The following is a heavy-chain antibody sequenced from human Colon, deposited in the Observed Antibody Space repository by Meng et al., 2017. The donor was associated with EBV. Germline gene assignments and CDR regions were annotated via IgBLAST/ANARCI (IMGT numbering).Heavy chain of an antibody. D-gene: IGHD3-10*01. Sequence: QVQLQEPGPGLVKPSDTLSLTCTVSGDSGATGRYYWSWIRQPPGKGLEWIAYIYYIGGTNYNPSLKSRLTISLDTSKNQFSLSLRSVTAADTAVYYCARVSGRSFDPWGQGTLVTVSS. J-gene: IGHJ5*02. CDR2: IYYIGGT. CDR1: GDSGATGRYY. CDR3: ARVSGRSFDP. V-gene: IGHV4-61*01.